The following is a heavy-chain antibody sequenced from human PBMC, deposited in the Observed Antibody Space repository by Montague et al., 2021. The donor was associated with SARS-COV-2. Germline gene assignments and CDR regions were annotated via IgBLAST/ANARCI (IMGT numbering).Heavy chain of an antibody. V-gene: IGHV4-59*01. D-gene: IGHD2-2*01. CDR1: GGSISGYY. CDR2: IYYNGST. Sequence: SETLSLTCTVSGGSISGYYWSWIRQPPEKGLEWIGYIYYNGSTNYSPSLKGRVSISVNTSKNQFSLEMNSVTAADTAVYYCARERWYQLVSGLFDPWGQGTLVTVSS. CDR3: ARERWYQLVSGLFDP. J-gene: IGHJ5*02.